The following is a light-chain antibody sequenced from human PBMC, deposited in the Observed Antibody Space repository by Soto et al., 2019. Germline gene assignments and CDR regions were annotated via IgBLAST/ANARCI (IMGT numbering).Light chain of an antibody. CDR2: KIS. CDR1: QSLVHSDGNTY. J-gene: IGKJ1*01. V-gene: IGKV2-24*01. Sequence: DIVMTQTPLSSPVTLGQPASISCRSSQSLVHSDGNTYLTWLHQRPGQPPRLLLYKISNRFSGVPDRFSGSGAGTDITLKISRGEAEDVGVYYCIQETQVPWTFGQGTKGEIK. CDR3: IQETQVPWT.